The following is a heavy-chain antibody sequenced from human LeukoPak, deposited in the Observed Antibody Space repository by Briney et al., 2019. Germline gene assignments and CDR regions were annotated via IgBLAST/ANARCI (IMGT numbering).Heavy chain of an antibody. D-gene: IGHD2-15*01. J-gene: IGHJ4*02. CDR1: GFTFSSYG. V-gene: IGHV3-30*18. Sequence: GGPLRLSCAASGFTFSSYGMHWVRQAPGKGLEWVAVISFDGSTKYYADSVKGRFTISRDNSENTLYLQMNSLRDADTALYYCAKSGLRICSAGSCYFDYWGQGALVTVSS. CDR3: AKSGLRICSAGSCYFDY. CDR2: ISFDGSTK.